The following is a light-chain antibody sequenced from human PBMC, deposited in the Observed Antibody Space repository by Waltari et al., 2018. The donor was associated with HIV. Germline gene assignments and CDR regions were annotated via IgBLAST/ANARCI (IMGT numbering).Light chain of an antibody. CDR1: QSVSSSY. V-gene: IGKV3-20*01. Sequence: EIVLTQSPGTLALSPGERATLSCRASQSVSSSYLAWYQQNPGQAPSLLIHGTSNRATGIPDRFSGSGSGTDFTLTISRLEPQDFAVYYCQQYDTSSGFSVGQGTKLEIK. CDR3: QQYDTSSGFS. J-gene: IGKJ2*03. CDR2: GTS.